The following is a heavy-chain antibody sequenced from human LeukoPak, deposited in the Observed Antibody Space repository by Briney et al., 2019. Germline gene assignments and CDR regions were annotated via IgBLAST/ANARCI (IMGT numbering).Heavy chain of an antibody. CDR2: ISYDGSNK. CDR1: GFTFSTYG. Sequence: SGGSLRLSCAASGFTFSTYGMHWVRQAPGKGLEWVAVISYDGSNKYYADSVKGRFTISRDNSKNTVYLQMNSLGAEDTGVYYCAKERSPGLKNYDILAYWGQGTLVTVSS. J-gene: IGHJ4*02. CDR3: AKERSPGLKNYDILAY. V-gene: IGHV3-30*18. D-gene: IGHD3-9*01.